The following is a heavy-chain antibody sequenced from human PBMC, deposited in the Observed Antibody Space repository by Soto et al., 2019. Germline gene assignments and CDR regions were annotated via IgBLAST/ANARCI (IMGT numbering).Heavy chain of an antibody. CDR2: IYHSGST. D-gene: IGHD6-19*01. CDR3: ARDSSLYSSCCYFEGGRPERPAY. Sequence: PSETLSLTCAVSGGSISSSNWWSWVRQPPGKGLEWIGEIYHSGSTNYNPSLKSRVTISVDKSKNQFSLKLSSVTAADTAVYYCARDSSLYSSCCYFEGGRPERPAYWGQGTLVPGSS. V-gene: IGHV4-4*02. J-gene: IGHJ4*02. CDR1: GGSISSSNW.